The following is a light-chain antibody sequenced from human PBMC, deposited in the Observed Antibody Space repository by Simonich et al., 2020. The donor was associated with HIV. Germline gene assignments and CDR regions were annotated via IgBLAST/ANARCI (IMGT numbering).Light chain of an antibody. V-gene: IGKV1-NL1*01. CDR2: DAS. CDR1: ESISTW. Sequence: DIQMTQSPSTLSASVGDRVTITCRASESISTWLAWYQQKPGKAPKLILYDASRLESGVPSRFSGSGSGTDYTLTISSLQPEDFATYYCQQYYRTLRTFGPGTKVDIK. J-gene: IGKJ3*01. CDR3: QQYYRTLRT.